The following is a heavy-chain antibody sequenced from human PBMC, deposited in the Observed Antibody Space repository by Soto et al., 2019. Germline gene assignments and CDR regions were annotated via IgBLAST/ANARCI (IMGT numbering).Heavy chain of an antibody. Sequence: QVQLQESGPGLVKPSQTLSLTCTVSGGSISSGGYYWSWIRQHPGKGLEWIGDIYYSGSTYYNQSLKVRVTISVDTTKAQFALKLSSVTDADTDVYYCARGPGGGWFDYWGQGTLVTVSS. D-gene: IGHD6-19*01. CDR1: GGSISSGGYY. CDR2: IYYSGST. V-gene: IGHV4-31*03. J-gene: IGHJ4*02. CDR3: ARGPGGGWFDY.